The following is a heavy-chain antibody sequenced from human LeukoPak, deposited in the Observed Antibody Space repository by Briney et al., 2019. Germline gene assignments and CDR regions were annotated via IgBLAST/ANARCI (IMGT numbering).Heavy chain of an antibody. V-gene: IGHV3-7*01. CDR3: ARLSTAVAGGDY. D-gene: IGHD6-19*01. J-gene: IGHJ4*02. Sequence: GGSLRLSCAASGLAFTNSWMSWVRQTPGEGLEWVANIKQDGSEKYYVDSVKGRFTISGDNAKNSLYLQMNSLTAEDTALYYCARLSTAVAGGDYWGQGALVTVSS. CDR2: IKQDGSEK. CDR1: GLAFTNSW.